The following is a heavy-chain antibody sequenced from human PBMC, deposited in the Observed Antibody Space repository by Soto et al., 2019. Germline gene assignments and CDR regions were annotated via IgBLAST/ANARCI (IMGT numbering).Heavy chain of an antibody. Sequence: PGGSLRLSCAASGFTFRSYGMHWVRQAPGKGLEWVAVISYDGSNKYYADSVKGRFTISRDNPKNMMYLQMNSLGAEDTALYYCARPGLAAAEPFDYWGQGTLVTVSS. D-gene: IGHD6-13*01. J-gene: IGHJ4*02. CDR1: GFTFRSYG. V-gene: IGHV3-30*03. CDR2: ISYDGSNK. CDR3: ARPGLAAAEPFDY.